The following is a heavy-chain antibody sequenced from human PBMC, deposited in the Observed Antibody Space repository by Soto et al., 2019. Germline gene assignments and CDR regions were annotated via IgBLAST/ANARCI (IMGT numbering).Heavy chain of an antibody. CDR1: GFTFSNYA. V-gene: IGHV3-23*01. J-gene: IGHJ4*02. CDR3: AKEGTSGLYYFDY. CDR2: ISGSGGSP. Sequence: GGSLRLSCAASGFTFSNYAMNWVRQAPGKGLEWVSTISGSGGSPYYADSVKGRFTISRDNSRNTLYLQMNSLRAGDSAIYYCAKEGTSGLYYFDYWGQGTLVTAPQ. D-gene: IGHD6-19*01.